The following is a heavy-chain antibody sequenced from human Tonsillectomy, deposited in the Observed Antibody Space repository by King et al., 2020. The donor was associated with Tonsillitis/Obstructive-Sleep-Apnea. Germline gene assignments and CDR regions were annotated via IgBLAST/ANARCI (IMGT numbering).Heavy chain of an antibody. Sequence: VQLVESGGGLVQPGRSLRLSCTASGFTFGDYAMSWVRQAPGKGLEWVGFIRSKAYGGTTEYAASVKGRFTISRDDSKSIAYLQMNSLKTEDTAVYYCTRSMGVRRIIDYYYYYYMDVWGKGTTVTVSS. V-gene: IGHV3-49*04. CDR2: IRSKAYGGTT. J-gene: IGHJ6*03. D-gene: IGHD3-10*01. CDR3: TRSMGVRRIIDYYYYYYMDV. CDR1: GFTFGDYA.